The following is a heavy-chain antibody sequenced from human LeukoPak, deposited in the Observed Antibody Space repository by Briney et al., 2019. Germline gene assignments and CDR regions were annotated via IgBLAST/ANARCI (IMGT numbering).Heavy chain of an antibody. CDR1: GFTFSSYW. J-gene: IGHJ6*03. Sequence: PGGSLRLSCAASGFTFSSYWMSWVRQAPGKGLEWVANIKQDGSEKYYVDSVKGRFTISRDNAKNSLYLQMNSLRAEDTAVYYCARGPPIRNYYYMDVWGKGTTVTVSS. V-gene: IGHV3-7*01. CDR2: IKQDGSEK. CDR3: ARGPPIRNYYYMDV.